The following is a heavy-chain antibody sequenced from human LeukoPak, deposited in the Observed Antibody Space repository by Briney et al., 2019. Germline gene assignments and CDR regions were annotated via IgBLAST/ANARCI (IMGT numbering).Heavy chain of an antibody. CDR2: IYPGDSDT. V-gene: IGHV5-51*01. CDR1: GYSFTSYW. Sequence: GESLKISCKGSGYSFTSYWIGWVRQMPGKGLEWMGIIYPGDSDTRYSPSFQGQVTISADKSISTAYLQWSSLKASDTAMYYCARHGRRDSSGWYPHDYWGQGTLVTVSS. CDR3: ARHGRRDSSGWYPHDY. D-gene: IGHD6-19*01. J-gene: IGHJ4*02.